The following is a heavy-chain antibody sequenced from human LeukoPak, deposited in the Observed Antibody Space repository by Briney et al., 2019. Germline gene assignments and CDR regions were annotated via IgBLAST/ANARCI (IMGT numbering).Heavy chain of an antibody. D-gene: IGHD4-17*01. J-gene: IGHJ5*02. CDR3: ARGFGSTRWCGDYVVWFDP. CDR2: INHCESS. Sequence: SESLSLSRAVYVGSFCGYYWSWVRQPPGEGLEWSGEINHCESSNCNPLLQSRVAISVHPSKSQFSLKLSSVTAADAAVYYGARGFGSTRWCGDYVVWFDPWGQGTLVTVSS. V-gene: IGHV4-34*01. CDR1: VGSFCGYY.